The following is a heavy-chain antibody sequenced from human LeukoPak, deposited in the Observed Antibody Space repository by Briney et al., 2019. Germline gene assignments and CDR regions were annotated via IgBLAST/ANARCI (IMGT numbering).Heavy chain of an antibody. V-gene: IGHV3-23*01. J-gene: IGHJ4*02. CDR2: VCASGGCT. Sequence: GGSLRLSCEASGFSFSSYAMSWVRQSPGKGLEWVATVCASGGCTYYADSVEGRLTVSRDNAMTTLSLQMDSLRADDTAVYFCAKDRLDYAGPHDYFEWWGEGTLVTVSS. CDR3: AKDRLDYAGPHDYFEW. D-gene: IGHD3-9*01. CDR1: GFSFSSYA.